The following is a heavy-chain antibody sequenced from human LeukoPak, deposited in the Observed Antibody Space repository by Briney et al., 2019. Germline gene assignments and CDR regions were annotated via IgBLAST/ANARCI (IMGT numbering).Heavy chain of an antibody. CDR1: GYTFTDDY. V-gene: IGHV1-2*02. CDR2: INPKRGAT. CDR3: ARDAATSGTSWFDP. J-gene: IGHJ5*02. Sequence: ASVKVSCKXSGYTFTDDYIHWVRQAPGQGLEWMGWINPKRGATKYAQKFQGRVTVTRDTAISTAYMELSSLTSDDTAVYSCARDAATSGTSWFDPWGQGTLVTVSS. D-gene: IGHD6-13*01.